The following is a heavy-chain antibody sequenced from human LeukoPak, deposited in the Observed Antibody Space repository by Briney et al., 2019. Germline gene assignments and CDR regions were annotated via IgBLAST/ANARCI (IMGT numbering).Heavy chain of an antibody. J-gene: IGHJ4*02. CDR3: ARAASGPLFDY. D-gene: IGHD2-15*01. Sequence: SETLSLTCTVSGGSISTHYWNWIRQPAGKGLEWIGRIYTSGSTNYNPSLKSRVTISVDTSKNQFSLKLSSVTAADTAVYYCARAASGPLFDYWGQGTLVTVSS. CDR2: IYTSGST. CDR1: GGSISTHY. V-gene: IGHV4-4*07.